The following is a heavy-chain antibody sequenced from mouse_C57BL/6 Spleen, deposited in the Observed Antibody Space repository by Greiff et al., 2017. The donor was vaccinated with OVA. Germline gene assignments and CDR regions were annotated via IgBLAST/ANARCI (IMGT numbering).Heavy chain of an antibody. CDR3: AKKQQGTYAMDY. CDR1: GYSFTDYN. Sequence: VQLKESGPELVKPGASVKISCKASGYSFTDYNMNWVKQSNGKSLEWIGVINPNYGTTSYNQKFKGKATLTVDQSSSTAYMQLNSLTSEDSAVYYCAKKQQGTYAMDYWGQGTSVTVSS. CDR2: INPNYGTT. V-gene: IGHV1-39*01. J-gene: IGHJ4*01.